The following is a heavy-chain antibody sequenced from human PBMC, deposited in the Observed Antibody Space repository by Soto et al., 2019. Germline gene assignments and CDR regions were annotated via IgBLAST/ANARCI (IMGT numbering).Heavy chain of an antibody. CDR2: ISNSAYT. D-gene: IGHD6-19*01. Sequence: GGSLRLSCAASGFTFSHYELNWVRQAPGKGLGWISYISNSAYTNYADSVKGRFTISRDNAKNSLYLQMNSLRAEDTAVYYCARGIAVAGTWWFDSWGQGTLVTVSS. J-gene: IGHJ5*01. CDR1: GFTFSHYE. V-gene: IGHV3-48*03. CDR3: ARGIAVAGTWWFDS.